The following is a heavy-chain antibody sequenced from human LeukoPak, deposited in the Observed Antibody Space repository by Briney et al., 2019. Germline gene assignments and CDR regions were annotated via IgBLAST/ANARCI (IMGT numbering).Heavy chain of an antibody. Sequence: GRSLRLSCAASGFTFSSYAMSWVRQAPGKGLEWVTAISGSGGSTYYADSVKGRFTISRDNSKNTLYLQMNSLRAEDTAVYYCAKDRRVTTAHFDYWGQGTLVTVSS. CDR1: GFTFSSYA. CDR2: ISGSGGST. CDR3: AKDRRVTTAHFDY. J-gene: IGHJ4*02. V-gene: IGHV3-23*01. D-gene: IGHD4-17*01.